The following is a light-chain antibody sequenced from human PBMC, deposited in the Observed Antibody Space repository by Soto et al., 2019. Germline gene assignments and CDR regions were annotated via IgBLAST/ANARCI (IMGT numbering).Light chain of an antibody. CDR3: QQYDDSLFT. J-gene: IGKJ3*01. CDR2: GAS. Sequence: EIVLTQSPGTLSLSPGERATLSCRASQSVSSNFLAWYQHKPGQAPRLLIYGASSRAAGIPERFSGSGSGTAFTLTISRLEPEDCAVFYCQQYDDSLFTFGPGTKVDIK. CDR1: QSVSSNF. V-gene: IGKV3-20*01.